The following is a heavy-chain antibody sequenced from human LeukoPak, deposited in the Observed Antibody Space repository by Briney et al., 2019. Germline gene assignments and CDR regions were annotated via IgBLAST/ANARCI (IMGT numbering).Heavy chain of an antibody. D-gene: IGHD3-10*01. V-gene: IGHV3-23*01. CDR1: GFIFNIYG. CDR2: ISDSGGST. Sequence: GGTLRLSCAASGFIFNIYGMSWVRQAPGKGLEWVSGISDSGGSTYYADSVKGRFTISRDNSKNTLYLQMNSLRAEDTAVYYCARAMVRGQSYYFDYWGQGTLVTVSS. J-gene: IGHJ4*02. CDR3: ARAMVRGQSYYFDY.